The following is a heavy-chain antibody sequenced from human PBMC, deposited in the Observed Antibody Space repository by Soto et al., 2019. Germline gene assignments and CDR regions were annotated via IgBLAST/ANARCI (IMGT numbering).Heavy chain of an antibody. V-gene: IGHV1-18*01. CDR2: IATYNSNK. CDR3: ARVLRGVVNWFDP. Sequence: HLVQSGPEVKQPGASVTVSCKTSGDTFTNFGLSWVRQAPGQGLEWMGWIATYNSNKNYSQKFPGRLTLTTDTSTSTAYMELKSLRYDDTAVYYCARVLRGVVNWFDPWGQGTLVTVSS. D-gene: IGHD3-10*01. CDR1: GDTFTNFG. J-gene: IGHJ5*02.